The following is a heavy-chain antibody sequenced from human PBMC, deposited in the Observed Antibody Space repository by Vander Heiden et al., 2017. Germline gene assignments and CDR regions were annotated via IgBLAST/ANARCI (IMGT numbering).Heavy chain of an antibody. CDR2: INPNSGGT. CDR1: GYTFTGYY. D-gene: IGHD3-16*01. Sequence: QVQLVQSGAEVKKPGASVKVSCKASGYTFTGYYMHWVRQAPGQGLEWMGWINPNSGGTNYARKFQGRVTMTRDTSISTAYMELSRLRSDDTAVYYCASVGWDGGAFDIWGQGTMVTVSS. V-gene: IGHV1-2*02. CDR3: ASVGWDGGAFDI. J-gene: IGHJ3*02.